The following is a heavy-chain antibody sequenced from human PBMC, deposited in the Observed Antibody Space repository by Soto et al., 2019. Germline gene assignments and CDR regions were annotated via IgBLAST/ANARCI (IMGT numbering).Heavy chain of an antibody. Sequence: QVQLVQSGPEVKKPGASVKVSCKASGYSFTTFGVIWLRQAPGQGLEWMGWISTFNGNRNYAQKFQDRVALTTDTSTSTANMELRSLRSADTAVYYCTRVWDVGVAGALRYWGQGSLVIVSS. J-gene: IGHJ4*02. CDR3: TRVWDVGVAGALRY. CDR2: ISTFNGNR. V-gene: IGHV1-18*01. D-gene: IGHD6-19*01. CDR1: GYSFTTFG.